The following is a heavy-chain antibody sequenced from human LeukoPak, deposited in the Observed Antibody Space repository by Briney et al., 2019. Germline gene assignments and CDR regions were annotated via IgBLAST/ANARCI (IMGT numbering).Heavy chain of an antibody. Sequence: SETLSLTCTVSGDSISSYYWSWIRQPPGKGLEWVGYISYAGSANYSPPFKSRVSISVDTSKNQVSLKLSSVTAADTAVYYCATSPRSSSGWGWADHWGQGILVTVSS. V-gene: IGHV4-59*01. CDR1: GDSISSYY. CDR3: ATSPRSSSGWGWADH. J-gene: IGHJ4*02. CDR2: ISYAGSA. D-gene: IGHD6-19*01.